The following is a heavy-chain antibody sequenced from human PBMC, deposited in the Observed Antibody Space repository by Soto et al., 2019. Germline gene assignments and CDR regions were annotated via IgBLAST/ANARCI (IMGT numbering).Heavy chain of an antibody. CDR1: GFTFSSYA. Sequence: GGSLRLSCAASGFTFSSYAMSWVRQAPGKGLEWVSVISGNGSSTYYADSVKGRFTISRDNSKNTLYLQMNSLRAEDTAVYYCARDPAGAYDSSGYSLVSYGMDVWGQGTTVTVSS. J-gene: IGHJ6*02. CDR2: ISGNGSST. V-gene: IGHV3-23*01. D-gene: IGHD3-22*01. CDR3: ARDPAGAYDSSGYSLVSYGMDV.